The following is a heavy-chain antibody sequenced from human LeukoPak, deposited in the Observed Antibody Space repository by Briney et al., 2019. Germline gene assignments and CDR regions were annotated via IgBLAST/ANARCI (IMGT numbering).Heavy chain of an antibody. D-gene: IGHD6-19*01. CDR2: LDPEDGET. CDR3: ATKQWLVLGFDY. V-gene: IGHV1-24*01. Sequence: ASVKVSCKVSGYTLTELSMHWVRQAPGKGLEWMGGLDPEDGETIYAQKFQGRVTMTEDTSTDTAYMELSSLRSEDTAVYYCATKQWLVLGFDYWGQGTLVTVSS. J-gene: IGHJ4*02. CDR1: GYTLTELS.